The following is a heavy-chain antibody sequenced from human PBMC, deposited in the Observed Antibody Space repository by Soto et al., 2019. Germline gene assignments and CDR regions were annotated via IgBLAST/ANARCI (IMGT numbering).Heavy chain of an antibody. CDR2: ISGGSNTI. V-gene: IGHV3-48*01. J-gene: IGHJ5*02. D-gene: IGHD2-8*02. CDR1: GFTFSTYN. CDR3: ARGWCNT. Sequence: GGSLRLSCAASGFTFSTYNMNWVRQAPGKGLEWVSFISGGSNTIYYAESVKGRFTISRDNAKNSLYLQMNSLRAEDTAVYYCARGWCNTWGQGTLVTVSS.